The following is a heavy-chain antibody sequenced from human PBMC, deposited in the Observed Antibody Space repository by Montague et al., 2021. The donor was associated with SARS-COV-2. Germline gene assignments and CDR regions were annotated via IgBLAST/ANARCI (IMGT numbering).Heavy chain of an antibody. J-gene: IGHJ5*02. CDR2: IYYRGAT. D-gene: IGHD2-15*01. Sequence: SETLSLTCSVSGGSFSSYYWSWIRQPPGKGLEWIGDIYYRGATNYNPSLRSRVTFSIDTSKNQFSLKLSSVTAADTAVYFCARVDSCNWFDAWGQGVLVTVSS. CDR3: ARVDSCNWFDA. V-gene: IGHV4-59*01. CDR1: GGSFSSYY.